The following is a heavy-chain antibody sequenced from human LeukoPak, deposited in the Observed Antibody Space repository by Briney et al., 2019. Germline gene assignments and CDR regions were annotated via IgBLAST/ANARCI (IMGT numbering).Heavy chain of an antibody. CDR2: INQDGSEK. Sequence: GGSLRLSRAASGFTFSSYWMSWVRQAPGMGLEWVANINQDGSEKYYVDSVKGRFTISRDNAKNSLYLQMNSLRAEDTAVYYCAKTTVTTRGAHPYFDYWGQGTLVTVSS. J-gene: IGHJ4*02. V-gene: IGHV3-7*01. D-gene: IGHD4-17*01. CDR1: GFTFSSYW. CDR3: AKTTVTTRGAHPYFDY.